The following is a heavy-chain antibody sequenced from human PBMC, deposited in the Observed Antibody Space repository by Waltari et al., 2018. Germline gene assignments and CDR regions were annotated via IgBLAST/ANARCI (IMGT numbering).Heavy chain of an antibody. CDR2: IRPDDSER. CDR3: ARDWAYGFDV. CDR1: GFDFSNQW. D-gene: IGHD7-27*01. J-gene: IGHJ3*01. Sequence: EVRLVESGGGLVQPGGSLRLSCSASGFDFSNQWMSWVRQAPGKGPEWVANIRPDDSERLYVDSVKGRFTISRDNAKKSLYLEMNSLRAEDTALYYCARDWAYGFDVWGQGTTVSVSS. V-gene: IGHV3-7*01.